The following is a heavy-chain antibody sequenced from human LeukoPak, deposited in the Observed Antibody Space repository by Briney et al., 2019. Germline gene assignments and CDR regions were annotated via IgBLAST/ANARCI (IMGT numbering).Heavy chain of an antibody. J-gene: IGHJ4*02. CDR3: ARDLYYYDSSGYYRALDY. CDR2: ISAYNGNT. Sequence: GGSLRLSCAASGFTFTSYGISWVRQAPGQGLEWMGWISAYNGNTNYAQKLQGRVTMTTDTSTSTAYMELRSLRSDDTAVYYCARDLYYYDSSGYYRALDYWGQGTLVTVSS. V-gene: IGHV1-18*01. D-gene: IGHD3-22*01. CDR1: GFTFTSYG.